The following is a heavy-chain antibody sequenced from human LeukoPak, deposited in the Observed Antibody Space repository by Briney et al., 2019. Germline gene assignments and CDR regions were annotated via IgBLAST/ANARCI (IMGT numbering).Heavy chain of an antibody. V-gene: IGHV4-59*01. J-gene: IGHJ6*03. CDR2: MYYSGST. CDR1: VGSISSYD. Sequence: SETLSLTCTVSVGSISSYDGSWVRQPPGKGREGGGYMYYSGSTNYIPSLKRRVTLSVATSKHLFSLTLRSVTAADTAVYFCARVGLTVTTPIYYYYMDVWGKGTTVTVSS. CDR3: ARVGLTVTTPIYYYYMDV. D-gene: IGHD1-7*01.